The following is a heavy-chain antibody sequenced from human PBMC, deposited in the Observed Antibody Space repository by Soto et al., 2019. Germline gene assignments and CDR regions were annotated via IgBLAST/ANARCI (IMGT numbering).Heavy chain of an antibody. CDR1: GGSISSSSYY. J-gene: IGHJ5*02. Sequence: ETLFLTCNVSGGSISSSSYYLGWIRQPPGKGLEWIGSIYYSGSTYYNPSLKSRVTISVDTSKNQFSLKLSSVTAADTAVYYCARHRCKLRRFDHWGQGTLVTVSS. CDR2: IYYSGST. V-gene: IGHV4-39*01. CDR3: ARHRCKLRRFDH. D-gene: IGHD3-3*01.